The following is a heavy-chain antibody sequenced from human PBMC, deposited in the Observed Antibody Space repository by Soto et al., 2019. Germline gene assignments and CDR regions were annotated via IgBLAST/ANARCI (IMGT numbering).Heavy chain of an antibody. CDR1: GGSITTSAYY. CDR3: ARRGYYAISAFDI. D-gene: IGHD2-8*01. V-gene: IGHV4-39*01. CDR2: IYYSGTS. J-gene: IGHJ3*02. Sequence: SETLALTCTVSGGSITTSAYYWGWIRQPPGKGLEWIGTIYYSGTSYHNPSLKSRVTISVDTSKNQFSLKLSSVTAADTAVYYCARRGYYAISAFDIWGQGTMVT.